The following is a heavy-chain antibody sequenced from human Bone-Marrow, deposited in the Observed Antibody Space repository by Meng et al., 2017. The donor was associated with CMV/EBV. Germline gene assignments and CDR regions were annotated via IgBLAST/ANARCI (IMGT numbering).Heavy chain of an antibody. Sequence: SVKVSCKASGFTFTSSAVQWVRQARGQRLEWIGWIVVGSGNTNYAQKFQERVTITRDMSTSTAYMELSSLRSEDTAVYYCAGLGNYDFWEFDPWGQGTLVTVSS. CDR3: AGLGNYDFWEFDP. CDR1: GFTFTSSA. V-gene: IGHV1-58*01. J-gene: IGHJ5*02. D-gene: IGHD3-3*01. CDR2: IVVGSGNT.